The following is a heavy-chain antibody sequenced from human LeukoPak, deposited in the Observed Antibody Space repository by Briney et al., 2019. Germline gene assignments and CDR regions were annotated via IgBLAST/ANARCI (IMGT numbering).Heavy chain of an antibody. CDR3: ARELFSHTSNYFDN. J-gene: IGHJ4*02. CDR2: ISADGGSM. CDR1: GFTFNNYE. Sequence: GSLRLSCAASGFTFNNYEMKWLDPAPGKELERLSLISADGGSMFYADSVKGRFTISRDNNNTSLSLQMNSLTTEYTAFYHCARELFSHTSNYFDNWGGGLLVTVSS. D-gene: IGHD2-21*01. V-gene: IGHV3-43*02.